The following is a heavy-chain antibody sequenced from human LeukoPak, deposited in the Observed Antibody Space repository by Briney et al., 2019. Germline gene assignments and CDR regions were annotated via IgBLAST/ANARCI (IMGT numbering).Heavy chain of an antibody. CDR2: IYYSGST. D-gene: IGHD3-3*01. J-gene: IGHJ4*02. Sequence: SETLSLTCTVSGGSISSGDYYWGWIRQPPGKGLEWIGYIYYSGSTYYNPSLKSRVTISVDTSKNQFSLKLSSVTAADTAVYYCATHSQGITKVDYWGQGTLVTVSS. V-gene: IGHV4-30-4*01. CDR1: GGSISSGDYY. CDR3: ATHSQGITKVDY.